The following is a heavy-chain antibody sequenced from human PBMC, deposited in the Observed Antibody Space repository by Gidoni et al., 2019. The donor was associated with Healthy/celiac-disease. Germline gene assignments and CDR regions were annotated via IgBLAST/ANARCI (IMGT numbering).Heavy chain of an antibody. CDR3: ARARYCSSTSCYNWFDP. CDR2: IIPIVGTA. J-gene: IGHJ5*02. Sequence: QVQLVQSGAEVKKPGSSVKVSCKASVGTFSSYAISWVRQAPGQGLEWMGGIIPIVGTANYAQKFQGRVTITADESTSTAYMELSSLRSEDTAVYYCARARYCSSTSCYNWFDPWGQGTLVTVSS. CDR1: VGTFSSYA. D-gene: IGHD2-2*01. V-gene: IGHV1-69*01.